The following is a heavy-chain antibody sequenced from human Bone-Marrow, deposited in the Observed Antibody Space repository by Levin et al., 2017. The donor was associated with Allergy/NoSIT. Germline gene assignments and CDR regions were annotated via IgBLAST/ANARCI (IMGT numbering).Heavy chain of an antibody. CDR1: GFMFGSHW. CDR2: INQDGSEK. Sequence: GGSLRLSCAASGFMFGSHWMSWVRQAPGRGLEWVANINQDGSEKYYVDAVKGRFTISRDNAKKSLYLQMNSLRAEDTAVYYCARGTECVVVTAIRPLDYWGQGTLVTVSS. V-gene: IGHV3-7*01. J-gene: IGHJ4*02. CDR3: ARGTECVVVTAIRPLDY. D-gene: IGHD2-21*02.